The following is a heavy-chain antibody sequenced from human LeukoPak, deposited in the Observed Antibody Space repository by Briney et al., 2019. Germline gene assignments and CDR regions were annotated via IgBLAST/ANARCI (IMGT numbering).Heavy chain of an antibody. CDR1: GGSISSYY. Sequence: SETLSLTCTVSGGSISSYYWSWIRQPPGKGLEWIGYIYYSGSTNYNPSLKSRVTISVDTSKNQFSLKLSSVTAADTAVYYCARWTMITYYFDYWGQGTLVIVSS. J-gene: IGHJ4*02. CDR3: ARWTMITYYFDY. D-gene: IGHD3-16*01. CDR2: IYYSGST. V-gene: IGHV4-59*01.